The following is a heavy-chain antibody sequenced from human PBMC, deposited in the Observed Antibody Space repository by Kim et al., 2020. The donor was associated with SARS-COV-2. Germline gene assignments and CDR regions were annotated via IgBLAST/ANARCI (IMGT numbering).Heavy chain of an antibody. CDR2: INPSGAGT. CDR1: GYTFTSYY. D-gene: IGHD1-26*01. CDR3: APEVPRSYHFDY. V-gene: IGHV1-46*01. J-gene: IGHJ4*02. Sequence: ASVKVSCKASGYTFTSYYMHWVRQAPGQGLEWMGLINPSGAGTTYAQKFQGRVTMTRETSTSTVYMELSSLTSDDTAVYYCAPEVPRSYHFDYWGQGTLVTVSS.